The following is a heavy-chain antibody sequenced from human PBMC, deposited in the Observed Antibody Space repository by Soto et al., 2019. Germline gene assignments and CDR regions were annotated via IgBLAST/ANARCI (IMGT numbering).Heavy chain of an antibody. V-gene: IGHV4-39*07. CDR2: IYYSGNT. CDR3: ARGGTTSYYDFWSGHIDWFDL. Sequence: SETLSLTCTVSGGSISSSTYYWGWIRQPPGKGLEWIGSIYYSGNTYYNTSLKSRVTISADTSKNQFSLKLSSVTAADTAVYYCARGGTTSYYDFWSGHIDWFDLWGQGTLVTVSS. J-gene: IGHJ5*02. CDR1: GGSISSSTYY. D-gene: IGHD3-3*01.